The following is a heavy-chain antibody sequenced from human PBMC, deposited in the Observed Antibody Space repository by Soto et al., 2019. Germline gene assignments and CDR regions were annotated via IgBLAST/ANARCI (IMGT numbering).Heavy chain of an antibody. CDR1: GFTFSYYA. V-gene: IGHV3-30*18. CDR3: AKDLSYCTGSSCPQPGGSDN. Sequence: GGSLRLSCAASGFTFSYYAMHWVRQAPGQGLEWVAIISFDGGSRFYRDSVKGRFTISRDNSKNTLYLEMSSLRAEDTAVYFCAKDLSYCTGSSCPQPGGSDNWGKGTLVTVSS. D-gene: IGHD2-15*01. CDR2: ISFDGGSR. J-gene: IGHJ4*02.